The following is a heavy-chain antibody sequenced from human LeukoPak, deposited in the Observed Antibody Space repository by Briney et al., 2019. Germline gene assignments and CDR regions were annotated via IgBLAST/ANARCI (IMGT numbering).Heavy chain of an antibody. CDR1: GGSISSYY. D-gene: IGHD3-10*01. V-gene: IGHV4-59*01. CDR2: IYYSGST. J-gene: IGHJ5*02. Sequence: SETLSVTCTVSGGSISSYYWSCIRQPPGKGLERIGNIYYSGSTNYNPSLKSRVTISVDTSKNQFSLKLSSVTAADTAVYYCARGVRNYYGSGSYIYWFHPWGQGTLVTVSS. CDR3: ARGVRNYYGSGSYIYWFHP.